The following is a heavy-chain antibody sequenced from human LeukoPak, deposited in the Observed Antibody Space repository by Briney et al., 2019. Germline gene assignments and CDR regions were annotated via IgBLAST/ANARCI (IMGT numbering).Heavy chain of an antibody. CDR2: INPNSGGT. Sequence: ASVKVSCKASGYTFTSYYMHWVRQAPGQGLEWMGRINPNSGGTNYAQKFQGRVTMTRDTSISTAYMELSRLRSDDTAVYYCARADANYYYDSSGLVDWGQGTLVTVSS. CDR3: ARADANYYYDSSGLVD. J-gene: IGHJ4*02. CDR1: GYTFTSYY. D-gene: IGHD3-22*01. V-gene: IGHV1-2*06.